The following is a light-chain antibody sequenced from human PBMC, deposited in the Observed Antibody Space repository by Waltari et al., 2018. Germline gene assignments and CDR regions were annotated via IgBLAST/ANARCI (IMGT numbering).Light chain of an antibody. CDR3: QQYDSLPVT. V-gene: IGKV1-33*01. Sequence: DIHMTQSPSSLSASVGDRVTFTCQASQDINNYLNWYHQKPGKAPKFLIYDASKLETGVPSRFSGSGSGTTFTFTINYLEPEDVGTYYCQQYDSLPVTFGGGTKVEI. J-gene: IGKJ4*01. CDR1: QDINNY. CDR2: DAS.